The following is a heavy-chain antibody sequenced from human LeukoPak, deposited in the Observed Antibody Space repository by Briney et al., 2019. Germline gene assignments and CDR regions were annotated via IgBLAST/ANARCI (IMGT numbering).Heavy chain of an antibody. D-gene: IGHD3-10*01. CDR3: AKSHSVAQRGYFDF. Sequence: GGSLRLSCAASGFTFSTYAMSWVRLAPGKGLEWVSTISDSGGETYYADSVKGRFTISRDNSKNTLYLQMNSLRAEDMAFYYCAKSHSVAQRGYFDFWGQGTLVTVSS. CDR1: GFTFSTYA. V-gene: IGHV3-23*01. CDR2: ISDSGGET. J-gene: IGHJ4*02.